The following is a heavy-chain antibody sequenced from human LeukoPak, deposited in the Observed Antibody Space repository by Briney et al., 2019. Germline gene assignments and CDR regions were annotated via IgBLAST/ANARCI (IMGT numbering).Heavy chain of an antibody. CDR3: ARGKIISGYDYGFDY. CDR2: INHSGST. CDR1: GFTFSSYV. J-gene: IGHJ4*02. D-gene: IGHD5-12*01. Sequence: PGGSLRLSCAASGFTFSSYVMSWVRQPPGKGLEWIGEINHSGSTNYNPSLKSRVTISVDTCKNQFSLKLSSVTAADTAVYYCARGKIISGYDYGFDYWGQGTLVTVSS. V-gene: IGHV4-34*01.